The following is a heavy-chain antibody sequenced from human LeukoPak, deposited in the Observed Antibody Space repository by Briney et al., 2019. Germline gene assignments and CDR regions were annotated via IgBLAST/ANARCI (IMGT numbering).Heavy chain of an antibody. D-gene: IGHD2-8*01. Sequence: PGGSLRLSCIGSGFTFADYGLSWVRQAPGKGLEWVAGISGSGGSTYYADSVKGRFTISRDNSKNTLYLQMNSLGAEDTAVYYCAKERCTNAVCYFGSGMDVWAKGPRSPSP. CDR1: GFTFADYG. V-gene: IGHV3-23*01. CDR3: AKERCTNAVCYFGSGMDV. J-gene: IGHJ6*02. CDR2: ISGSGGST.